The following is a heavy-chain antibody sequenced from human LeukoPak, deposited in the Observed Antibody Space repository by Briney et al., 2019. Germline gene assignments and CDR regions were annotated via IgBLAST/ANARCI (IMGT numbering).Heavy chain of an antibody. CDR3: ARGRGPTNITMVRGVVSAWFDP. D-gene: IGHD3-10*01. J-gene: IGHJ5*02. CDR2: ISHSGST. V-gene: IGHV4-34*01. CDR1: GGSFSGYY. Sequence: SETLSLTCAVYGGSFSGYYWSWIRQPPGKGLEWIGEISHSGSTNYNPSLKSRVTISVDTSKNQFSLKLSSVTAADTAVYYCARGRGPTNITMVRGVVSAWFDPWGQGTLVTVSS.